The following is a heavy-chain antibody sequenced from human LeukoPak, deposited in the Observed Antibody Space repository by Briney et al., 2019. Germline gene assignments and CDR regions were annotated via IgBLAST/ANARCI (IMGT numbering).Heavy chain of an antibody. D-gene: IGHD3-10*01. Sequence: ASVKVSRKASGYTFTSYAMHWVRQAPGQRLEWMGWINAGNGNTKYSQKFQGRVTIARDTSASTAYMELSSLRSEDTAVYYCARVKADRGYYYGMGVWGKGTTVTVSS. CDR3: ARVKADRGYYYGMGV. J-gene: IGHJ6*04. CDR1: GYTFTSYA. CDR2: INAGNGNT. V-gene: IGHV1-3*01.